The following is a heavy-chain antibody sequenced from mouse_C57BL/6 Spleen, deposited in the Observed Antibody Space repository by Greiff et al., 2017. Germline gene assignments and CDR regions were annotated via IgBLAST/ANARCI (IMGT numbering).Heavy chain of an antibody. D-gene: IGHD2-1*01. CDR2: IDPSDSYT. V-gene: IGHV1-69*01. J-gene: IGHJ1*03. CDR1: GYTFTSYW. CDR3: ARHLYGKGVFDV. Sequence: QVQLQQPGAELVMPGASVKLSCKASGYTFTSYWMHWVKQRPGQGLEWIGEIDPSDSYTNYNQKFKGKSTLTVDKSSSTAYMQLSSLTSEDSAVYYCARHLYGKGVFDVWGTGTTVTVSS.